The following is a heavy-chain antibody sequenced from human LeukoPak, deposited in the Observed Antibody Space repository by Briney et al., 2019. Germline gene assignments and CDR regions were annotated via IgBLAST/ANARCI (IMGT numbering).Heavy chain of an antibody. CDR3: AREPNDFWSGYQFDY. V-gene: IGHV4-34*01. D-gene: IGHD3-3*01. CDR2: INHRGST. Sequence: SETLSLTCAIYGGSLSPYYWSWIRQSPEKGLEWIGEINHRGSTNYNPSLKSRVTMSVDTSKNQFSLKMTSVTAADTAVYYCAREPNDFWSGYQFDYWGQGTLVTVSS. CDR1: GGSLSPYY. J-gene: IGHJ4*02.